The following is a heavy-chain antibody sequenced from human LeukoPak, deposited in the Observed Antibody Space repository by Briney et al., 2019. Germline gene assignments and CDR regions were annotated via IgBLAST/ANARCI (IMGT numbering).Heavy chain of an antibody. Sequence: GGSLRLSCAASGFTFRNYAMSWVRQAPGKGLDWVSVISDGGSTYYADSVRGRFTISRDNSKNTLFLQMNSLRVEDTAVYYCARGVFNWGQGTLVTVSS. V-gene: IGHV3-53*01. J-gene: IGHJ4*02. CDR3: ARGVFN. CDR2: ISDGGST. D-gene: IGHD3-10*01. CDR1: GFTFRNYA.